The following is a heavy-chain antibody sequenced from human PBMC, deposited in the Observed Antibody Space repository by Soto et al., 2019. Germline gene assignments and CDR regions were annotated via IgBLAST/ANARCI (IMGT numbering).Heavy chain of an antibody. J-gene: IGHJ4*02. V-gene: IGHV3-74*01. CDR2: INSDGSSI. D-gene: IGHD3-10*01. Sequence: EVQLVESGGGLVQPGGSLRLSCAASGFTFSSYWMHWVRQAPGKGLVWVSRINSDGSSISYADSVKGRFTISRDNAKNKLYLQMSSLRAEDTAVYYCAKRTSMSGNYYFDYWGQGTLVTVYS. CDR1: GFTFSSYW. CDR3: AKRTSMSGNYYFDY.